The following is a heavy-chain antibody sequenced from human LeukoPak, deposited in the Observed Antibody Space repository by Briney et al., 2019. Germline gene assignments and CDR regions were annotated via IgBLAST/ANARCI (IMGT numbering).Heavy chain of an antibody. CDR1: GFTLSSYA. D-gene: IGHD1-1*01. CDR3: ARGNAHAFDI. V-gene: IGHV3-23*01. Sequence: GGSLRLSCAASGFTLSSYAMTWVRQAPGRGLEWVSSVDGGGGGTYYADSVKGRFTISRDNSKDTLYLQMNSLRAEDTAVYFCARGNAHAFDIWGQGTMVTVSS. CDR2: VDGGGGGT. J-gene: IGHJ3*02.